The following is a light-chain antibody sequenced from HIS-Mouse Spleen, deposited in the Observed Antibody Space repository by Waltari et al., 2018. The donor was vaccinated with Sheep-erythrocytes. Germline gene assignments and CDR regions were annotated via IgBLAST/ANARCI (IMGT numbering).Light chain of an antibody. J-gene: IGLJ3*02. V-gene: IGLV1-36*01. Sequence: QSVLTQPPSVSEAPRQRVPISCSGSRSNIGTNAVTWYQQLPGKAPKLLIYYDDLLPSGVSDRFSGSKSGTSASLAISGLQSEDEADYYCAAWDDSLNGPVFGGGTKLTVL. CDR2: YDD. CDR1: RSNIGTNA. CDR3: AAWDDSLNGPV.